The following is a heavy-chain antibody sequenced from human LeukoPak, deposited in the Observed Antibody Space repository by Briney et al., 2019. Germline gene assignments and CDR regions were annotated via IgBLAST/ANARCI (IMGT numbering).Heavy chain of an antibody. V-gene: IGHV4-4*07. Sequence: PSETLSLTCTGSGGSISNYYWSWIRQPAGKGLEGIGRIYISGSTNYNPSLKSRVTMSVDTSKNQFSLKLSAVTAADTAFYYCARVGYDTDAFDLWGQGTMVTVSS. CDR3: ARVGYDTDAFDL. D-gene: IGHD3-22*01. J-gene: IGHJ3*01. CDR1: GGSISNYY. CDR2: IYISGST.